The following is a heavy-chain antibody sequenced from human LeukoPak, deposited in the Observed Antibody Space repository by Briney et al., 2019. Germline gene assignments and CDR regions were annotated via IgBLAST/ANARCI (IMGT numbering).Heavy chain of an antibody. V-gene: IGHV4-59*11. CDR2: ISYIGST. Sequence: SETLSLTCAVSDDSFSSHYWTWIRQPPGKGLEWIGYISYIGSTNYNPSLKSRVTISIDTSRNQFSLRLSSVTAAGTAVYYCARDLVTVTKGFDIWGQGTMVSVSS. J-gene: IGHJ3*02. CDR3: ARDLVTVTKGFDI. CDR1: DDSFSSHY. D-gene: IGHD4-17*01.